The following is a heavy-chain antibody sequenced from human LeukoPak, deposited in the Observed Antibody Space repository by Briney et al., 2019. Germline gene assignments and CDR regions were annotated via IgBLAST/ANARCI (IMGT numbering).Heavy chain of an antibody. J-gene: IGHJ3*02. Sequence: GGSLRLSCAASGFTFSSYEMNWVRQAPGKGLERVSYISSSGSTVYYADSVKGRFTISRDNAKNSLYLQMNSLRAEDTAVYYCARVQYAFDIWGQGTMVTVSS. D-gene: IGHD4-11*01. V-gene: IGHV3-48*03. CDR3: ARVQYAFDI. CDR2: ISSSGSTV. CDR1: GFTFSSYE.